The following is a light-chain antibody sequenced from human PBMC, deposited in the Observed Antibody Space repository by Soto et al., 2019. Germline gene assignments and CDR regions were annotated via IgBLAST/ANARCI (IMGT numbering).Light chain of an antibody. J-gene: IGKJ5*01. CDR3: QKYNSY. Sequence: DIQLTQSPSFLSASVGDRVTITCRASQDVSRYLAWYQQKPGKAPNLLIYAASTLRSGVPSRFSGSGSGTEFTLTISSLQPDDFATYYCQKYNSYFGQGTRLEIK. V-gene: IGKV1-9*01. CDR1: QDVSRY. CDR2: AAS.